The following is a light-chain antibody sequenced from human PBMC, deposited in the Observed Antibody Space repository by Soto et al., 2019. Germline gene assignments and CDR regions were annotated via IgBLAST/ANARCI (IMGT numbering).Light chain of an antibody. V-gene: IGLV1-40*01. Sequence: QSVLTQPPSVSGAPGQRVTISCTASSSNIGAGYDVHWYQQLPGTAPKLLMYGNNNRPSGVPDRFSGSKSGTSASLAVTGLQAEDEADYYCQSYDTSLRNWVFGGGTKVTVL. CDR3: QSYDTSLRNWV. J-gene: IGLJ3*02. CDR2: GNN. CDR1: SSNIGAGYD.